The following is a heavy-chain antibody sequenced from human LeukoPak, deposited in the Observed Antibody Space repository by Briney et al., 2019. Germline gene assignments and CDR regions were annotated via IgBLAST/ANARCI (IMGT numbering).Heavy chain of an antibody. J-gene: IGHJ4*02. CDR3: ARGTVSEPLLPPTFDY. D-gene: IGHD1-14*01. CDR1: GGSISSYY. Sequence: SETLSLTCTVSGGSISSYYWSWIRQPPGKGLEWIGYIYYSGSTNYNPSLKSRVTISVDTSKNQFSLKLSSVTVADTPVYYCARGTVSEPLLPPTFDYWGQGTLVTVSS. V-gene: IGHV4-59*01. CDR2: IYYSGST.